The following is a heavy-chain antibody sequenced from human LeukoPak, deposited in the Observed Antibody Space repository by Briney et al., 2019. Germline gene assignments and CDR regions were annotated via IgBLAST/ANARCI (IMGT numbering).Heavy chain of an antibody. CDR3: ARGSYSVDY. V-gene: IGHV4-59*01. Sequence: SETLSLTCTVAGGSISRYYWSWIRQPPGKGLGWIGYIYYSGSTNYNPSLNSRVTISVHRSNNQFTLKLSSVTAADTAAYYCARGSYSVDYWGQGTLVNVSS. CDR1: GGSISRYY. J-gene: IGHJ4*02. CDR2: IYYSGST. D-gene: IGHD1-26*01.